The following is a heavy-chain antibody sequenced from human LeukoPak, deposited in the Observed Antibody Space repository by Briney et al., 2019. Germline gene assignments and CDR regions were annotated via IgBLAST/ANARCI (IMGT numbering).Heavy chain of an antibody. CDR1: GFTFSNAW. CDR2: IKSKTDGGTT. V-gene: IGHV3-15*01. Sequence: GGSLRLSCAASGFTFSNAWMSWVRQAPGKGLEWVGRIKSKTDGGTTDYAAPVKGRFTISRDDSKNTLYLQMNSLKTEDTAVYCCTTDPSNYYDSSGYSLIDYWGQGTLVTVSS. D-gene: IGHD3-22*01. CDR3: TTDPSNYYDSSGYSLIDY. J-gene: IGHJ4*02.